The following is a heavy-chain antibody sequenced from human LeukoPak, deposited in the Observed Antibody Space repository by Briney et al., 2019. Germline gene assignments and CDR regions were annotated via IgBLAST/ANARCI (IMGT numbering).Heavy chain of an antibody. CDR1: GFTFSSYS. J-gene: IGHJ6*02. V-gene: IGHV3-21*01. CDR3: ARVIGDIVVVVAASGEVYYYGMDV. CDR2: ISSSSSYI. D-gene: IGHD2-15*01. Sequence: GGSLRLSCAASGFTFSSYSMNWVRQAPGKGLEWVSSISSSSSYIYYADSVKGRFTISRDNAKNSLYLQMNSLRAEDTAVYYCARVIGDIVVVVAASGEVYYYGMDVWGQGTTVTVSS.